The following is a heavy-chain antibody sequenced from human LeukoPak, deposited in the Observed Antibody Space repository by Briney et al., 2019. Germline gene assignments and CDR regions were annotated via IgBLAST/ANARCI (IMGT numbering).Heavy chain of an antibody. D-gene: IGHD3-10*01. CDR3: ARDLSGSYPNDAFDI. Sequence: GGSLRLSCAASGFTFSSYSMNWVHQAPGKGLEWVSSISSSSSYIYYADSVKGRFTISRDNAKNSLYLQMNSLRAEDTAVYYCARDLSGSYPNDAFDIWGQGTMVTVSS. CDR1: GFTFSSYS. J-gene: IGHJ3*02. V-gene: IGHV3-21*01. CDR2: ISSSSSYI.